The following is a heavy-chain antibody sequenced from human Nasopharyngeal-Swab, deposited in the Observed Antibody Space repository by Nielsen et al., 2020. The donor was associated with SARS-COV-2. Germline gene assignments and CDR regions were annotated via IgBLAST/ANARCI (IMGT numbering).Heavy chain of an antibody. D-gene: IGHD3-22*01. J-gene: IGHJ5*02. Sequence: PGKGLEWIGEINHSGSTNYNPSLKSRVTISVDTSKNQFSLKLSSVTAADTAVYYCARRGLITMIHRWFDPWGQGTLVTVS. CDR3: ARRGLITMIHRWFDP. CDR2: INHSGST. V-gene: IGHV4-34*01.